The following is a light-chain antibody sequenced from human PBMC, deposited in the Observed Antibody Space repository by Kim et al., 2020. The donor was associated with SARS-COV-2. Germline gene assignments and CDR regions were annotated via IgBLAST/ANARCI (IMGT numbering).Light chain of an antibody. Sequence: SASVGDRVTITCRASQSISSYLNWYQQKPGKAPKLLIYAASSLQSGVPSRFSGTGSGTDFTLTISSLQPEDFATYYCQQSYSTTVSFGQGTKLEI. CDR3: QQSYSTTVS. CDR2: AAS. CDR1: QSISSY. J-gene: IGKJ2*03. V-gene: IGKV1-39*01.